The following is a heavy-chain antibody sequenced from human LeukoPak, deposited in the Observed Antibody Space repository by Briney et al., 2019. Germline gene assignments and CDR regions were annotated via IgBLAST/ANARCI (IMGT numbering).Heavy chain of an antibody. D-gene: IGHD3-22*01. J-gene: IGHJ4*02. Sequence: SETLSLTCTVSGGSIRSYYWSWIRQPPGKGLEWIAYIYYSGSTNYNPSLKSRVTISVDTSKNQFSLKLSSVTAADTAVYYCVSGNYYYDSSGYYSYWGQGTLVTVSS. V-gene: IGHV4-59*08. CDR2: IYYSGST. CDR1: GGSIRSYY. CDR3: VSGNYYYDSSGYYSY.